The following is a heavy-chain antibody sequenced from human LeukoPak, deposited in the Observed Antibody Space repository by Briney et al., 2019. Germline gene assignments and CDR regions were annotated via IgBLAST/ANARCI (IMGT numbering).Heavy chain of an antibody. D-gene: IGHD6-6*01. Sequence: GGSLRLSCVASGFTFSSYSMSWVRQAPGKGLEWVGNIRGDGSVKFYLDSVKGRFTISRDNTNSVSLQMNNLKAEDTAVYYCGRSVAAPADYWGQGTLVIVSS. CDR1: GFTFSSYS. CDR3: GRSVAAPADY. V-gene: IGHV3-7*03. J-gene: IGHJ4*02. CDR2: IRGDGSVK.